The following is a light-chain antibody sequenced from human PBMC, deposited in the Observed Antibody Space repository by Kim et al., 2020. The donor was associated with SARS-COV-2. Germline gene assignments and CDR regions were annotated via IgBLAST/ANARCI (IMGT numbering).Light chain of an antibody. V-gene: IGKV3-20*01. CDR1: QTVSRRS. J-gene: IGKJ1*01. Sequence: EIVLTQSPDTLSLSPGERATLSCRASQTVSRRSVDWYQQKPGQAPRLLIYDAYRRATGVPDRFRGSGSGTDFTLTISRLEPEDFAVYYCQQYGSLPGTFGQGTKVDIK. CDR2: DAY. CDR3: QQYGSLPGT.